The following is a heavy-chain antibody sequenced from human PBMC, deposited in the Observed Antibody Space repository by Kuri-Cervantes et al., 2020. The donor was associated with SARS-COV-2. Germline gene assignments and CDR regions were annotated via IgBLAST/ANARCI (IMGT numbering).Heavy chain of an antibody. CDR2: IYYSGST. CDR3: ARVSRPYYFDY. Sequence: SETLSLTCTVSGGSISSYYWSWIRQPPGKGLGWIGYIYYSGSTNYNPSLKSRVTISVDTSKNQFSLKLSSVTAADTAVYYCARVSRPYYFDYWGQGTLVTVSS. J-gene: IGHJ4*02. CDR1: GGSISSYY. V-gene: IGHV4-59*01.